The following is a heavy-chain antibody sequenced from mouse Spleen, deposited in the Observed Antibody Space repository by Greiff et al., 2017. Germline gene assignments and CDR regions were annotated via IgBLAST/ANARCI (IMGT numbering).Heavy chain of an antibody. V-gene: IGHV2-9*02. CDR2: IWAGGST. CDR1: GFSLTSYG. Sequence: VQLVESGPGLVAPSQSLSITCTVSGFSLTSYGVHWVRQPPGKGLEWLGVIWAGGSTNYNSALMSRLSISKDNSKSQVFLKMNSLQTDDTAMYYCARDSGSSSYWYFDVWGAGTTVTVSS. J-gene: IGHJ1*01. CDR3: ARDSGSSSYWYFDV. D-gene: IGHD1-1*01.